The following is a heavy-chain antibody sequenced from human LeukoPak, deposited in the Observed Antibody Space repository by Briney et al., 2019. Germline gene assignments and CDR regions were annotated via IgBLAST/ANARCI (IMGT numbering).Heavy chain of an antibody. Sequence: GGSLRLSCAASGFTFSSYAMHWVRQAPGKGLEWVAVISYDGSNKYYADSVKGRFTISRDKSKNTLYLQMNSLRAEDTAVYYCARARLKAGELLFDYWGQGTLVTVSS. V-gene: IGHV3-30-3*01. D-gene: IGHD1-26*01. CDR3: ARARLKAGELLFDY. CDR1: GFTFSSYA. CDR2: ISYDGSNK. J-gene: IGHJ4*02.